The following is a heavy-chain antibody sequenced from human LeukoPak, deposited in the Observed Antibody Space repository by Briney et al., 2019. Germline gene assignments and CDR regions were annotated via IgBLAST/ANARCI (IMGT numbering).Heavy chain of an antibody. D-gene: IGHD3-16*02. V-gene: IGHV3-64*01. J-gene: IGHJ4*02. CDR2: ISGNGGSR. Sequence: GGSLRLSCAASGFTFSTYTMHWVRQAPGKGLEYVSSISGNGGSREYANSVKGRFTISRDNSRNTLYLQMGSLRAEDMAVYYCAKDRDDYVWGTHRSFDYWGQGTLVTVSS. CDR1: GFTFSTYT. CDR3: AKDRDDYVWGTHRSFDY.